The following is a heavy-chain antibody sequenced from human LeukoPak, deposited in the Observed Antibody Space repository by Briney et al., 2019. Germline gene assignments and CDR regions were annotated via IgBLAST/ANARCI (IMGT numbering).Heavy chain of an antibody. J-gene: IGHJ6*02. V-gene: IGHV3-53*04. CDR3: AISSSGDNGYYYGMDV. D-gene: IGHD3-3*01. CDR2: IYSDGST. Sequence: GRSLRLSCAASGFTVSSNYMSWVRQAPGKGLEWVSLIYSDGSTYYADSVKGRFSIPRHNSKNTLYLQMNSLRAEDTAVYYCAISSSGDNGYYYGMDVWGQGTTVTVSS. CDR1: GFTVSSNY.